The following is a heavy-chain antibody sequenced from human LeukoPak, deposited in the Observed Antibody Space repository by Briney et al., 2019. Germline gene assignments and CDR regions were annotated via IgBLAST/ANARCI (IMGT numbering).Heavy chain of an antibody. D-gene: IGHD2-2*01. CDR1: GGSISSGSYY. Sequence: PSETLSLTCTVSGGSISSGSYYWSWIRQPAGKGLEWIGRIYTSGSTNYNPSLKSRVTISVDTSKNQFSLKLSSVTAADTAVYYCAREEAGSSTSSYYFDYWGQGTLVTVSS. CDR2: IYTSGST. CDR3: AREEAGSSTSSYYFDY. J-gene: IGHJ4*02. V-gene: IGHV4-61*02.